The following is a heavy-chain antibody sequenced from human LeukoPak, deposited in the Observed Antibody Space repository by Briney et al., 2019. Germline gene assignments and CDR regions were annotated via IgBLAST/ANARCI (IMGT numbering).Heavy chain of an antibody. CDR1: GGSISSYY. CDR2: IYYTGST. V-gene: IGHV4-59*01. J-gene: IGHJ6*02. D-gene: IGHD4-17*01. Sequence: TSETLSLTCTVSGGSISSYYWSWIRQPPGKGLEWIGYIYYTGSTNYNPSLKSRVTISVDTSKNQFSLKLSSVTAADTAVCYCARTERDYGDYYYGVDVWGQGTTVTVSS. CDR3: ARTERDYGDYYYGVDV.